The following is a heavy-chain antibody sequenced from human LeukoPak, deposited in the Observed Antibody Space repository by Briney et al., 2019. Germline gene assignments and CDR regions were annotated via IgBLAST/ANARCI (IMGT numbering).Heavy chain of an antibody. CDR1: GGTFSSYT. J-gene: IGHJ4*02. CDR3: ARDSGSYHYFDY. CDR2: IIPILGIA. V-gene: IGHV1-69*04. D-gene: IGHD1-26*01. Sequence: SVKVSCKASGGTFSSYTISWVRQAPGQGLEWMGRIIPILGIANYAQKFQGSATITADKSTSTAYMELSSLRSEDTAVYYCARDSGSYHYFDYWGQGTLVTVSS.